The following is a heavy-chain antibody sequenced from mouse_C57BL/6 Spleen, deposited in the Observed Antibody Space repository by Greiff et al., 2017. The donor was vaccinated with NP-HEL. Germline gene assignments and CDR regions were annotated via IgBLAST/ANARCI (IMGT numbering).Heavy chain of an antibody. CDR2: ISSGGSYT. CDR3: AREGYGNLDY. CDR1: GFTFSSYG. Sequence: EVKVVESGGDLVKPGGSLKLSCAASGFTFSSYGMSWVRQTPDKRLEWVATISSGGSYTYYPDSVKGRFTISRDNAKNTLYLQMSSLKSEDTAMYYCAREGYGNLDYWGQGTTLTVSS. D-gene: IGHD2-10*02. V-gene: IGHV5-6*01. J-gene: IGHJ2*01.